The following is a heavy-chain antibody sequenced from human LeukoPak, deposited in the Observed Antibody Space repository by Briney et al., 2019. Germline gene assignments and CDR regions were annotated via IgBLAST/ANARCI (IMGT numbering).Heavy chain of an antibody. CDR3: AREVVPAAKDGGGFDY. D-gene: IGHD2-2*01. CDR1: GGSISSGIYY. CDR2: IYYRGST. V-gene: IGHV4-31*03. J-gene: IGHJ4*02. Sequence: SETLSLTFTVSGGSISSGIYYWSGIRQHPGKGLEWIGYIYYRGSTYYNPSLKRRVTISVDTLKNQFSLQLSYVTAADTDVYYCAREVVPAAKDGGGFDYWGQGTLVTVSS.